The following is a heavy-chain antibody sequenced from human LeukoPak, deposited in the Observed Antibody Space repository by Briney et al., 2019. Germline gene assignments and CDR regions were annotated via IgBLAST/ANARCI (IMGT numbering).Heavy chain of an antibody. CDR1: GYTFTGYY. J-gene: IGHJ4*02. CDR3: AGRPDTAIVPIFDY. Sequence: ASVKVSCKASGYTFTGYYLHWVRQAPGQGLEWMGWINPNSGGTNYAQKFQGRVSMTGDTSISTAYMELSRLSSDDTAIYYCAGRPDTAIVPIFDYWGQGTLVTVSS. D-gene: IGHD5-18*01. CDR2: INPNSGGT. V-gene: IGHV1-2*02.